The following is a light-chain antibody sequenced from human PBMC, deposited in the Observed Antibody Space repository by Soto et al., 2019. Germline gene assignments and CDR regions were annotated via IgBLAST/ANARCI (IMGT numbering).Light chain of an antibody. Sequence: DIQMTQSPSSLSASVGDGVTITCRASQGIRNALAWYQQKPGKAPKRLIYAASSLHSGVPSRFSGSGSGTEFTLTISSLQPEDFVTYYCLQHNSYPRTFGQGTKVEIK. J-gene: IGKJ1*01. V-gene: IGKV1-17*01. CDR2: AAS. CDR3: LQHNSYPRT. CDR1: QGIRNA.